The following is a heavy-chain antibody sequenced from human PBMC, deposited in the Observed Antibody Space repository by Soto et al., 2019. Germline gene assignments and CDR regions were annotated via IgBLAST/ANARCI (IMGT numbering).Heavy chain of an antibody. D-gene: IGHD3-3*01. Sequence: QLHLVQSGAVVTKPGASVTVSCSASGYPVTAYYMHWVRQAPGRGLEWMGGINPATGAAKYTQPFQGRVTMTRDTSRSTVFMELSGLTSEDPAVFSCARGGGVGVAGSAAFDMWGQGTLVTVSS. CDR2: INPATGAA. J-gene: IGHJ3*02. CDR3: ARGGGVGVAGSAAFDM. CDR1: GYPVTAYY. V-gene: IGHV1-2*02.